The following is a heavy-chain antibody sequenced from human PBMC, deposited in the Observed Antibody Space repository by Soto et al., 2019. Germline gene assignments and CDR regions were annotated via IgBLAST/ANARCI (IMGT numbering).Heavy chain of an antibody. CDR2: INEEGSEK. V-gene: IGHV3-7*01. CDR1: GFNFSDYW. J-gene: IGHJ4*02. D-gene: IGHD6-19*01. Sequence: GGSLRLSCGASGFNFSDYWMRWFRQAPGMGLEWVASINEEGSEKKHVDSVKGRFTISRDNAKNSLYLQMNSLRAEDTAAYYCTRPSRGRNSGYWGQGTLVTVSS. CDR3: TRPSRGRNSGY.